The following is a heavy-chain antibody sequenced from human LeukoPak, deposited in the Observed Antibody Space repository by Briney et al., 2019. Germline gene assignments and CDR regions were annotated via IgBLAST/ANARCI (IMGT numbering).Heavy chain of an antibody. CDR2: INQDGREK. CDR1: GFTFSRYW. J-gene: IGHJ4*02. CDR3: ARDSYGDYDSALFDY. V-gene: IGHV3-7*01. D-gene: IGHD4-17*01. Sequence: GGSLRLSCAASGFTFSRYWMSWVRRAPGKGLEWVANINQDGREKYYVDSVKGRFTTSRDNTKKSLYLQMNSLRAEDTAVYYCARDSYGDYDSALFDYWGQGTLVTVSS.